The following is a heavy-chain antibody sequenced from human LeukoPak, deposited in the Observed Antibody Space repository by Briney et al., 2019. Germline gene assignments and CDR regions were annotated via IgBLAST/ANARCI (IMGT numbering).Heavy chain of an antibody. Sequence: PGGSLRLSCSASGFTFSGYAMHWVRQAPGKGLEYVSAIISNGESTYYSDSVKDRFTISRDNSKKTLYLQMSSLRPEDTAVYYCVKSASTWYLFDYWGQGTLVTVSS. CDR3: VKSASTWYLFDY. J-gene: IGHJ4*02. D-gene: IGHD6-13*01. CDR1: GFTFSGYA. CDR2: IISNGEST. V-gene: IGHV3-64*03.